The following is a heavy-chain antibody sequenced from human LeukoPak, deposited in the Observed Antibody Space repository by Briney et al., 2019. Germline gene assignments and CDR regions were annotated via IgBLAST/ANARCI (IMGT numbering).Heavy chain of an antibody. CDR1: GFTFSDYA. J-gene: IGHJ4*02. Sequence: GGSLRLSCAASGFTFSDYAMSWVRQAPGKGLEWVSTISGTRGDTNYADSVKGRFTISRDNSKNTLYLQMNSLRADDTAVYYCAKDRNSYGSGSSDCWGQGTLLTVSS. CDR2: ISGTRGDT. D-gene: IGHD3-10*01. V-gene: IGHV3-23*01. CDR3: AKDRNSYGSGSSDC.